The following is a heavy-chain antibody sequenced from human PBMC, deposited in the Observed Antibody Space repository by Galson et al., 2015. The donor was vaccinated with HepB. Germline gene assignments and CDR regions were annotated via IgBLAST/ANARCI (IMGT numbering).Heavy chain of an antibody. CDR2: INSDGSST. D-gene: IGHD3-16*01. V-gene: IGHV3-74*01. Sequence: SLRLSCAASGFTFSSYWMHWVRQAPGKGLVWVSRINSDGSSTSYADSVKGRFTISRDNAKNTLYLQMNSLRAEDTAVYYCASCDYIWGSEYYMDVWGKGTTVTVSS. J-gene: IGHJ6*03. CDR1: GFTFSSYW. CDR3: ASCDYIWGSEYYMDV.